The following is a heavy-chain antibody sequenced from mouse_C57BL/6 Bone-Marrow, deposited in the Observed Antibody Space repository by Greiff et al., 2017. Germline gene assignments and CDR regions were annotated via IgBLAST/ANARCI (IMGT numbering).Heavy chain of an antibody. CDR2: IDPSDSET. Sequence: QVQLQQPGAELVRPGSSVKLSCKASGYTFTSYWMHWVKQRPIQGLEWIGNIDPSDSETHYNQKFKDKATLTVDKSSSTAYMQLSSLTSEDSAVYYCAVYYDYDGDAMDYWGQGTSGTVSS. CDR3: AVYYDYDGDAMDY. D-gene: IGHD2-4*01. J-gene: IGHJ4*01. V-gene: IGHV1-52*01. CDR1: GYTFTSYW.